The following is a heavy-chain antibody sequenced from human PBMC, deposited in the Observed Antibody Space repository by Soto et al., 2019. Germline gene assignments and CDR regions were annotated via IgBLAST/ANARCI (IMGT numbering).Heavy chain of an antibody. Sequence: EVQLLESGGGLVQPGGSLRLSCAASGFTFTNYGMSWVRQAPGKGLEWVSSIGTSGATTYYADSVKGRFTISRDNSKNPLSLQMNSLRAEDTAVYYCAKRRNNYGSDFWGQGTLVAVAS. CDR2: IGTSGATT. J-gene: IGHJ4*02. CDR1: GFTFTNYG. CDR3: AKRRNNYGSDF. V-gene: IGHV3-23*01. D-gene: IGHD4-17*01.